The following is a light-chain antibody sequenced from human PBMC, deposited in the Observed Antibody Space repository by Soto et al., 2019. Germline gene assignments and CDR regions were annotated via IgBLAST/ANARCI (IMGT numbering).Light chain of an antibody. Sequence: DIVMTQSPDSLAVSLGERATFNCKSSQSVLYSSNNKNYLAWYQQKPGQPPQLLIYWASTRESGVPDRFSGSGSGTDFTLTISSLQAEDVAVYYCQQYYTTPLTFGGGTKVEIK. J-gene: IGKJ4*01. CDR2: WAS. CDR1: QSVLYSSNNKNY. V-gene: IGKV4-1*01. CDR3: QQYYTTPLT.